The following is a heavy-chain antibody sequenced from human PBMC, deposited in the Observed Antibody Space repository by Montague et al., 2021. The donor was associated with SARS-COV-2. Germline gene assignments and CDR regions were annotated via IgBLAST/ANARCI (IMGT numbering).Heavy chain of an antibody. CDR3: AREHPGTIFGVVRLGEGFDY. D-gene: IGHD3-3*01. CDR2: ISSSSSYI. Sequence: SLRLSCAASGFTFSSYSMNWVRQAPGKGLGWVSSISSSSSYIYYADSVKGRFTISRDNAKNSLYLQMDSLRAEDTAVYYCAREHPGTIFGVVRLGEGFDYWGQGTLVTVSS. J-gene: IGHJ4*02. CDR1: GFTFSSYS. V-gene: IGHV3-21*01.